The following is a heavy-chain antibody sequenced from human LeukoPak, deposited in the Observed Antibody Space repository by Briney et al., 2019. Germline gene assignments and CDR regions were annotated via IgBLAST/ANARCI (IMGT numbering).Heavy chain of an antibody. CDR3: ARDKTFDI. Sequence: PGGSLRLSCTASGFTFDDYAMHWVRQAPGKGLEWVSGISWNSGSIGYADSVKGRFTISRDNAKNSLYLQMHSLRVEDTAVYYCARDKTFDIWGQGTMVTVSS. CDR2: ISWNSGSI. V-gene: IGHV3-9*01. CDR1: GFTFDDYA. J-gene: IGHJ3*02.